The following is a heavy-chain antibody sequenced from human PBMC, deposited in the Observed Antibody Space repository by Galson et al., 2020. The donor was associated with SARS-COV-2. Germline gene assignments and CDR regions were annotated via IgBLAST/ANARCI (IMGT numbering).Heavy chain of an antibody. CDR2: ISSSSSYI. D-gene: IGHD3-10*01. V-gene: IGHV3-21*01. Sequence: GESLKISCAASGFTFSSYSMNWVRQAPGKGLEWVSSISSSSSYIYYADSVKGRFTISRDNSKNTLYLQMNSLRAEDTAVYYCAKDSRIGENWFDPWGQGTLVTVSS. J-gene: IGHJ5*02. CDR1: GFTFSSYS. CDR3: AKDSRIGENWFDP.